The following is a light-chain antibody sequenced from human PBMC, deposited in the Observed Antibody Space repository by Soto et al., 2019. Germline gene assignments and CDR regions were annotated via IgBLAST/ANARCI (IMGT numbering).Light chain of an antibody. CDR2: DVS. CDR1: SSYDGGYNY. J-gene: IGLJ1*01. V-gene: IGLV2-11*01. CDR3: CLFAGSSTSNV. Sequence: QSVLAQPRPVSAPPGQSVTISCTGTSSYDGGYNYVSWYEQHPGKAPKLMIYDVSKRRSGVPDRFSGSKSGTTAYLSICGRQAEDEAHYYCCLFAGSSTSNVFGTGT.